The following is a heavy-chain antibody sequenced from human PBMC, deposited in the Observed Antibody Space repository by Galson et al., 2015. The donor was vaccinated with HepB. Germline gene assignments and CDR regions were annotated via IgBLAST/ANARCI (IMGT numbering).Heavy chain of an antibody. CDR1: GGTFSSYA. J-gene: IGHJ4*02. CDR2: IIPIFGTA. Sequence: SVKVSCKASGGTFSSYAISWVRQAPGQGLEWMGGIIPIFGTANYAQKFQGRVTITADESTSTAYMELSGLRSEDTAVYYCASGYCSSTSCYRGVIGDFDYWGQGTLVTVSS. V-gene: IGHV1-69*13. CDR3: ASGYCSSTSCYRGVIGDFDY. D-gene: IGHD2-2*03.